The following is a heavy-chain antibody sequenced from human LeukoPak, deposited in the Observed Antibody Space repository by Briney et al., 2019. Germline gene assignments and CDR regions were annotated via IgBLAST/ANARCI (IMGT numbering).Heavy chain of an antibody. CDR1: GGSISSGGYS. V-gene: IGHV4-30-2*01. D-gene: IGHD4-17*01. J-gene: IGHJ4*02. CDR2: IYHSGST. CDR3: ARFSYGDGFDY. Sequence: PSQTLSLTCAVSGGSISSGGYSWSWIRQPPGKGPEWIGYIYHSGSTYYNPSLKSRVTISVDRSKNQFSLKLSSVTAADTAVYYCARFSYGDGFDYWGQGTLVTVSS.